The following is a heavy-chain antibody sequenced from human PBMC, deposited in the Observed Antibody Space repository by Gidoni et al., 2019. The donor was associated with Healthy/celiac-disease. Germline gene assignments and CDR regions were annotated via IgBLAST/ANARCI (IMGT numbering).Heavy chain of an antibody. D-gene: IGHD3-22*01. CDR2: INHSGST. J-gene: IGHJ4*02. CDR1: GGSFSGYY. Sequence: QVQLQQWGAGLLKPSETLSLTCAVYGGSFSGYYWSWIRQPPGKGLEWIGEINHSGSTNYNPSLKSRVTISVDTSKNQFSLKLSSVTAADTAVYYCARGKRRGYDYDSRRGDPFDYWGQGTLVTVSS. CDR3: ARGKRRGYDYDSRRGDPFDY. V-gene: IGHV4-34*01.